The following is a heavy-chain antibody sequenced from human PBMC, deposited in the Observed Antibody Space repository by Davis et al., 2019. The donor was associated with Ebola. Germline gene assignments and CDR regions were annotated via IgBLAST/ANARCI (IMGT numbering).Heavy chain of an antibody. D-gene: IGHD3-22*01. CDR3: AKDYYDSSGYYYPLFDY. CDR2: ISGSGGRT. V-gene: IGHV3-23*01. J-gene: IGHJ4*02. CDR1: GFTFSSYA. Sequence: GESLKISCAASGFTFSSYAMSWVRQAPGKGLEWVSAISGSGGRTYYADSVKGRFTISRDNSKNTLYLQMNSLRAEDTAVYYCAKDYYDSSGYYYPLFDYWGQGTLVTVSA.